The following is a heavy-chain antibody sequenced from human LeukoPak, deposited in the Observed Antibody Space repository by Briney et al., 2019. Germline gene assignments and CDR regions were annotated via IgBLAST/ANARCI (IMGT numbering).Heavy chain of an antibody. CDR2: IFSNGGA. V-gene: IGHV4-61*01. D-gene: IGHD3-16*01. CDR1: GGSISSGTYY. Sequence: SETLSLTCTVSGGSISSGTYYWTWIRQPPGKGLEWIGYIFSNGGANYAPSLESRVTISIDPSRNQFSLTLNSLIAADTAVYFCARGGIHTGIAYWGQGALVTVSS. J-gene: IGHJ4*02. CDR3: ARGGIHTGIAY.